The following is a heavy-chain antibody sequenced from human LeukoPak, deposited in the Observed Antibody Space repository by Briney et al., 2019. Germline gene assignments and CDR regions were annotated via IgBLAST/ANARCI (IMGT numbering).Heavy chain of an antibody. Sequence: SETLSLTCTVSGGSISSSSYYWGWIRQPPGKGLEWIGSIYYSGSTYYNPSLKSRVTISVDTSKNQFSLKLSSVTAADTAVYYCARDSSSWPYYYYYMDVWGKGTTVTVSS. CDR3: ARDSSSWPYYYYYMDV. J-gene: IGHJ6*03. CDR2: IYYSGST. D-gene: IGHD6-13*01. V-gene: IGHV4-39*07. CDR1: GGSISSSSYY.